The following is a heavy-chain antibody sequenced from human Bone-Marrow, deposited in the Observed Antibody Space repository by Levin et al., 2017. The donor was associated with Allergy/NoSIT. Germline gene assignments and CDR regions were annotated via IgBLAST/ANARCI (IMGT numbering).Heavy chain of an antibody. V-gene: IGHV1-2*02. J-gene: IGHJ4*01. CDR2: INPDSGGI. CDR3: ARSLVGATFDF. D-gene: IGHD1-26*01. Sequence: AASVKVSCKSSGYRFTDFYVHWLRQAPGLGLEWMGLINPDSGGIKYAQKFQGRVTMTRDTSIRTAYMELTRLRSDDTAVYYCARSLVGATFDFWGQGNLVTVSS. CDR1: GYRFTDFY.